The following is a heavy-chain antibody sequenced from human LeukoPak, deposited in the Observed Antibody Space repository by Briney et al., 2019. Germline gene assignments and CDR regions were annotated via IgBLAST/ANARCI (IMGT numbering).Heavy chain of an antibody. D-gene: IGHD4-17*01. CDR1: GYTFTSYY. V-gene: IGHV1-18*04. CDR2: ISAYNGNT. CDR3: ARDGPPLTVISRADAFDI. J-gene: IGHJ3*02. Sequence: ASVKVSCKASGYTFTSYYMHWVRQAPGQGLEWIGWISAYNGNTNYAQKFQGRVTMTADTSTTTGYMELRSLRSDGTAVYYCARDGPPLTVISRADAFDIWGQGTMVTVSS.